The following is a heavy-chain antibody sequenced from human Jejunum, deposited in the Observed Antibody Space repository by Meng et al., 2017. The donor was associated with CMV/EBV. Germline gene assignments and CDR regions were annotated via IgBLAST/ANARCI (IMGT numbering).Heavy chain of an antibody. J-gene: IGHJ4*02. D-gene: IGHD2-21*01. CDR1: YPFSDHY. Sequence: YPFSDHYMYGVRQVPGQGLEWMGWINPSSGDTKYAQKFQDRVTMTRDMSINTAYMELSRLRSDDTAVYYCARDKCDSDCQLGLLDSWGQGTLVTVSS. CDR2: INPSSGDT. CDR3: ARDKCDSDCQLGLLDS. V-gene: IGHV1-2*02.